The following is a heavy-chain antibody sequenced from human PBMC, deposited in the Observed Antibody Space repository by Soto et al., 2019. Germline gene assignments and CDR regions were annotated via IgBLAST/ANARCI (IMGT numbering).Heavy chain of an antibody. CDR1: GDSINNYY. CDR3: ARGGTRSADLPTY. Sequence: VRLQESGPGLVEPSETLSLTCSVSGDSINNYYWSWIRQPAGKGLEWIGRIYSSGSANYNPSLKTRGTMSLDTSKTQVFLSVTSVTAAHTAVYFCARGGTRSADLPTYWGQGIQVIVSS. CDR2: IYSSGSA. J-gene: IGHJ4*02. V-gene: IGHV4-4*07. D-gene: IGHD1-1*01.